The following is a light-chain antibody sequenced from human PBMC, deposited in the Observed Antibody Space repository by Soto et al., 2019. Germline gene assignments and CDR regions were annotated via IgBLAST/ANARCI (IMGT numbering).Light chain of an antibody. CDR3: MQGTHWPWT. V-gene: IGKV2-30*02. CDR1: QKHIHSDGNTY. J-gene: IGKJ1*01. CDR2: EVS. Sequence: DVVMTQSPLSLPVTLGQPASISCRSSQKHIHSDGNTYLSWFQQRPGQSPRRLIYEVSDRDSGVPDRFTGSGSGTDFTLKISRVEAEDVGVYYCMQGTHWPWTFGQGTEVEIK.